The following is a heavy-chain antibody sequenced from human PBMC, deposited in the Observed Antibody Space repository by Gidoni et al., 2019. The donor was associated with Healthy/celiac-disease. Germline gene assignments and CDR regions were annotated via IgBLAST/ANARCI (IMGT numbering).Heavy chain of an antibody. CDR3: AKGIEMATILSTPFDY. D-gene: IGHD5-12*01. CDR2: ISGSGGSK. Sequence: EVQLLESGGGLVQPGGSLRLSCAASGFTFSSYAMSWVRQAPGKGLEWVSAISGSGGSKYYADSVKGRFTISRDNSKNTLYLQMNSLRAEDTAVYYCAKGIEMATILSTPFDYWGQGTLVTVSS. CDR1: GFTFSSYA. V-gene: IGHV3-23*01. J-gene: IGHJ4*02.